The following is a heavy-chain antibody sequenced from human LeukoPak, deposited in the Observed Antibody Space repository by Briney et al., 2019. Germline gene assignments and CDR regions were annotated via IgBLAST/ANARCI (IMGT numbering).Heavy chain of an antibody. CDR2: IIPIFGTA. D-gene: IGHD1-7*01. J-gene: IGHJ4*02. CDR1: GGTFSSYA. CDR3: ARLRDWNYAVDY. V-gene: IGHV1-69*06. Sequence: GSSVKVSCKASGGTFSSYAISWVRQAPGQGLEWMGGIIPIFGTANYAQKLQGRVTITADKSTSTAYMELSSLRSEDTAVYYCARLRDWNYAVDYWGQGTLVTVSS.